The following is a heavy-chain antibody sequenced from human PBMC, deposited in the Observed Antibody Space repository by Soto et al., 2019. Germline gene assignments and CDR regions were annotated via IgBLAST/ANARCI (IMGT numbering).Heavy chain of an antibody. Sequence: QVQLVQSGAEVKRPGASVKVSCKAPGDTFTSYYLNWVRQAPGQGLEWMGVINPHGGSTKYAQKFQGRITMTRDTSRSTVYMELSSLRSDVTAIYYCARSAGGNFGIIIEGSNWFDPWGQGTLVTVSS. CDR3: ARSAGGNFGIIIEGSNWFDP. CDR1: GDTFTSYY. D-gene: IGHD3-3*01. CDR2: INPHGGST. J-gene: IGHJ5*02. V-gene: IGHV1-46*01.